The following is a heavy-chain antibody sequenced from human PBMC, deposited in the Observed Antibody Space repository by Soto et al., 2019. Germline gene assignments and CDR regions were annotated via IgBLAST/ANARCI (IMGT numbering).Heavy chain of an antibody. Sequence: EVQLVESGGGLIQPGGSLRLSCAASGFAFRTYSLNLGRHAPGKGLEWISYISYSSTTTYYADSVRSRFTISRSNAKNSLYLQMDSLRPEDTAVYYCVAHDYGPQGYCGQGALVPVSS. J-gene: IGHJ4*02. CDR1: GFAFRTYS. V-gene: IGHV3-48*01. CDR3: VAHDYGPQGY. CDR2: ISYSSTTT. D-gene: IGHD4-17*01.